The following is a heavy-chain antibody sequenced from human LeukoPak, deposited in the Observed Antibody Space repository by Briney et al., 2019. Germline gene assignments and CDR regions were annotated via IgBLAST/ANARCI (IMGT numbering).Heavy chain of an antibody. Sequence: GGSLRLSCAASGFTFSNYAIHWVRQAPGKGLEWVASIRFNGNFYADYVKGRFTISRDNSKSTVSLQMDILRTEDTTLYYCARDNWDFDFWGQGTLVTVSS. D-gene: IGHD1-1*01. V-gene: IGHV3-30*02. J-gene: IGHJ4*02. CDR2: IRFNGN. CDR1: GFTFSNYA. CDR3: ARDNWDFDF.